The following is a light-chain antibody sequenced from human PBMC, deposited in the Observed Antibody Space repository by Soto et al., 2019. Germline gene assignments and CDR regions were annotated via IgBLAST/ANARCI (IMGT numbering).Light chain of an antibody. CDR3: QQYDSWSWT. CDR1: RSVGTN. V-gene: IGKV3-15*01. J-gene: IGKJ1*01. Sequence: EILRTQSPATLTLSPGERVVLSCRASRSVGTNLAWYQQRPGQAPRLLLYGAATRATDIPARFSGSGSGTDFTLTISSLQSEDFAVYFCQQYDSWSWTFGLGTKVEI. CDR2: GAA.